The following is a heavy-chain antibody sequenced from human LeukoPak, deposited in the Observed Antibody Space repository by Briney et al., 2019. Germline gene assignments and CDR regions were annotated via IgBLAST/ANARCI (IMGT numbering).Heavy chain of an antibody. Sequence: GGTLRLSCAASGFTFRTYGMSWVRQAPGKGLEWVSAISGSGGSTYYADSVKGRFTISRGISKNTLYLQMNSLRAEDTALYYCAKAWERYSPDYWGQGTLVTVSS. CDR2: ISGSGGST. CDR1: GFTFRTYG. V-gene: IGHV3-23*01. J-gene: IGHJ4*02. CDR3: AKAWERYSPDY. D-gene: IGHD3-9*01.